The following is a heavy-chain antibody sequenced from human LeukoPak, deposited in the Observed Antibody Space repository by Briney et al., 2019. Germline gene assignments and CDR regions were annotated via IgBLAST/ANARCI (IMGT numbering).Heavy chain of an antibody. CDR3: AGDQIVVVPAAYNWFDP. V-gene: IGHV1-69*04. CDR2: IIPIFGIA. CDR1: GGTFSSYA. Sequence: SEKVSCKASGGTFSSYAIRWVRQAPRQGLEWMGRIIPIFGIANYAQKFQGRVTITADKSTSTAYMELSSLRSEDTAVYYCAGDQIVVVPAAYNWFDPWGQGTLVTVSS. D-gene: IGHD2-2*01. J-gene: IGHJ5*02.